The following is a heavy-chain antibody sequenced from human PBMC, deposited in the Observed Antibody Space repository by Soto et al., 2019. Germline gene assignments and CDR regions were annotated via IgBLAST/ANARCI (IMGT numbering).Heavy chain of an antibody. Sequence: ASVKVSCKASGYTFTGYYMHWVRQAPGQGLEWMGWINPNSGGTNYAQKFQGWVTMTRDTSISTAYMELSRLRSDDTAVYYCARGRAVAGTAFTASTDYRGQGTLVTVSS. CDR3: ARGRAVAGTAFTASTDY. CDR1: GYTFTGYY. CDR2: INPNSGGT. V-gene: IGHV1-2*04. J-gene: IGHJ4*02. D-gene: IGHD6-19*01.